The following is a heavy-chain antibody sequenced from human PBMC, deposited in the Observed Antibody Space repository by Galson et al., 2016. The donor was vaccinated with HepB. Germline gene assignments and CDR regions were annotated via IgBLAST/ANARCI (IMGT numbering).Heavy chain of an antibody. J-gene: IGHJ4*02. CDR1: GGSSSDYY. CDR2: VSRSGGG. CDR3: AAWLVDETQITDY. V-gene: IGHV4-34*01. D-gene: IGHD6-19*01. Sequence: SETLSLTCALFGGSSSDYYWSWIRQSPGKGLEWIGEVSRSGGGNYNPSLKSRASMSIDTSKNHFSLTLSSVTAADTAVYYCAAWLVDETQITDYWGQGTQVTVSS.